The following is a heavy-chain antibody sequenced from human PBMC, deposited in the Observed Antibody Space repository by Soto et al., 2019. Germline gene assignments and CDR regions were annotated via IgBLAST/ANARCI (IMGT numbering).Heavy chain of an antibody. V-gene: IGHV3-23*01. J-gene: IGHJ4*02. CDR3: AKLGRQTGYDDY. D-gene: IGHD5-12*01. Sequence: GGSLRLSCAASGFTFSSYAMSWVRQAPGKGLEWVSLISGSGVTTYYADSVKGRFSISRDESETTLYLQLNSLRAEDTALYYCAKLGRQTGYDDYWGQGTLVTISS. CDR2: ISGSGVTT. CDR1: GFTFSSYA.